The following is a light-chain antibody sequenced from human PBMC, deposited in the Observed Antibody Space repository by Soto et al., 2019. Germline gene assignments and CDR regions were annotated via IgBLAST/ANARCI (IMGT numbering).Light chain of an antibody. CDR2: GAS. CDR3: QQYNTWLWT. J-gene: IGKJ1*01. CDR1: QSVNAN. V-gene: IGKV3-15*01. Sequence: EVVMTQSPATLSVSPGERATLSCRASQSVNANLAWYQQKPGQAPRLLIHGASNRATGIPARFSGSGFGTEFILPISSLKSDDVAVYYCQQYNTWLWTFGQGTKVEI.